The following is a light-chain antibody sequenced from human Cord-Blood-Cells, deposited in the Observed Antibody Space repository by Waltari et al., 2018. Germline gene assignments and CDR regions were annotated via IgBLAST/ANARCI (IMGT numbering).Light chain of an antibody. CDR2: GAS. CDR1: QSVSSSY. CDR3: QQYGSSIFT. J-gene: IGKJ3*01. V-gene: IGKV3-20*01. Sequence: EIVFTQSTGTLSLSPGDRATLSCRASQSVSSSYLAWYQQKPGQAPRLLIYGASSRATGIPDRFSGSGSGTDFTLTISRLEPEDFAVYYCQQYGSSIFTFGPGTKVDIK.